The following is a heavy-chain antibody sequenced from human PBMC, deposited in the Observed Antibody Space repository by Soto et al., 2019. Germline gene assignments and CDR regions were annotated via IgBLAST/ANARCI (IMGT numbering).Heavy chain of an antibody. D-gene: IGHD3-10*01. CDR3: AKARGAMVRGAAFYFDY. Sequence: GGSLRLSCAASGFTFTIYAMSWVRQAPGKGLEWVSAITGSGGSTYYADSVKGRFTISRDNSKNTLYLQVNSLRAEDTAVYYCAKARGAMVRGAAFYFDYWGQGTLVTVSS. J-gene: IGHJ4*02. V-gene: IGHV3-23*01. CDR1: GFTFTIYA. CDR2: ITGSGGST.